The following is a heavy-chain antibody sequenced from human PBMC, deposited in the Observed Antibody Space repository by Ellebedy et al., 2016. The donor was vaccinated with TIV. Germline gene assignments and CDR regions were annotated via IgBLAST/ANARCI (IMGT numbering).Heavy chain of an antibody. Sequence: AASVKVSCKASGYAFSGYDMNWVRQARGQGLEWMGWINTDTGNPTYAQDFTGRFVFSLDTSVSTAYLEISSLKAEDTAMYFCVRDRRGAGPSQFGVDFWGQGTLVTVSS. CDR2: INTDTGNP. V-gene: IGHV7-4-1*02. CDR1: GYAFSGYD. CDR3: VRDRRGAGPSQFGVDF. J-gene: IGHJ4*02. D-gene: IGHD3-10*01.